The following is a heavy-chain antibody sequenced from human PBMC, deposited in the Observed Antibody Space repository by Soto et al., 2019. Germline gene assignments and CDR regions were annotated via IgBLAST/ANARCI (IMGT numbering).Heavy chain of an antibody. CDR1: GYTFTSYY. D-gene: IGHD5-12*01. CDR2: INPSGGST. CDR3: SREGNGYNLGPSVDFDY. J-gene: IGHJ4*02. V-gene: IGHV1-46*01. Sequence: QVQLVQSGAEVKKPGASVKVSCKASGYTFTSYYMHWVRQAPGQGLEWMGVINPSGGSTDYAQKFQRRVTMTRDTSTSTVDMDLSSLRSEDTAVFYCSREGNGYNLGPSVDFDYWGQGTLVTVSS.